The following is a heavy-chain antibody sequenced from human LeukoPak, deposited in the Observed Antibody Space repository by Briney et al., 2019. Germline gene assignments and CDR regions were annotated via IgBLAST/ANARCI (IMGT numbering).Heavy chain of an antibody. CDR2: IYTSGST. CDR3: ARHYSSSPDAFDI. CDR1: GGSISSGSYY. V-gene: IGHV4-61*02. Sequence: SQTLSLTCTVSGGSISSGSYYWSWIRQPAGKGLEWIGRIYTSGSTNYNPSLKSRVTISVDTSKNQFSLKLSSVTAADTAVYYCARHYSSSPDAFDIWGQGTMVTVSS. J-gene: IGHJ3*02. D-gene: IGHD6-6*01.